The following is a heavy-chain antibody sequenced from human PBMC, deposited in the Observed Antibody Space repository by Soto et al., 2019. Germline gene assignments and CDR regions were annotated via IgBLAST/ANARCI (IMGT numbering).Heavy chain of an antibody. D-gene: IGHD2-15*01. CDR3: ARGRSHRRRLGFYYYYGMDV. V-gene: IGHV1-69*13. CDR1: GGTFSSYS. J-gene: IGHJ6*02. Sequence: SVNVSCKSSGGTFSSYSISWVRQAPGQGLEWMGGIIPIFGTAIYAQKFQGRVTITADESTSTAYMELSSLRSEDTAVYYCARGRSHRRRLGFYYYYGMDVWGQGTTVTVSS. CDR2: IIPIFGTA.